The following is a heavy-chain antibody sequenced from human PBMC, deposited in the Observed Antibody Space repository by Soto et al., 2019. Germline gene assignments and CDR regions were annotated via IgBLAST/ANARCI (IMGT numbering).Heavy chain of an antibody. CDR3: ARGSPLFMGY. V-gene: IGHV3-33*01. J-gene: IGHJ4*02. Sequence: GGSLRLSCAASGFTFSSFGMHWVRQAPGKGLEWVALLWYDGSTKYYADSVKGRFTISRDNSKSMLYLQMTSLRAEDTAVYYCARGSPLFMGYWGQGTLVTVSS. D-gene: IGHD3-10*01. CDR1: GFTFSSFG. CDR2: LWYDGSTK.